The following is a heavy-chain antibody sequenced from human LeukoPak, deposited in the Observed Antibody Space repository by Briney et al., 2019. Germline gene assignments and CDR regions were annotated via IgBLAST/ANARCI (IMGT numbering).Heavy chain of an antibody. CDR1: GFTFSSYG. CDR2: ISYDGSNK. J-gene: IGHJ4*02. V-gene: IGHV3-30*18. Sequence: PGGSLRLSCAASGFTFSSYGMHWVRQAPGKGLEWVAVISYDGSNKYYADSVKGRFTISRDNSKNTLYLQMNGLRAEDTAVYYCAKDLPLDYWGQGTLVTVSS. CDR3: AKDLPLDY.